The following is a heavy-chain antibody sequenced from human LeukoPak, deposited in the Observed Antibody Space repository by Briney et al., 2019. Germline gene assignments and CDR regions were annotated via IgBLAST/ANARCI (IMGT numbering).Heavy chain of an antibody. CDR3: AREMLLEGAFDI. J-gene: IGHJ3*02. D-gene: IGHD2-15*01. CDR1: GFTFSSYD. CDR2: ISSEGSDK. V-gene: IGHV3-30-3*01. Sequence: QPGGSLRLSCAASGFTFSSYDMHWVRQAPGKGLEWVALISSEGSDKFYADSVKGRFTISRDNSKNTLYLQMSSLRPEDTAVYYCAREMLLEGAFDIWGQGTMVTVSS.